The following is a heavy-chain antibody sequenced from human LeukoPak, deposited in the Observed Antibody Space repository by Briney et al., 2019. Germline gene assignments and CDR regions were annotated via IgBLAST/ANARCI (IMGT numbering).Heavy chain of an antibody. Sequence: GESLKISCKGSGYSFTSYWIGWVRQMPGKGLEWMGIIYPGDSDTRYSPSFQGQVTISADKSISTAYLQWSSLKASDTAMYYCARPFSSGWLSNAFHIWGQGTTVTVSS. D-gene: IGHD6-19*01. CDR1: GYSFTSYW. CDR3: ARPFSSGWLSNAFHI. V-gene: IGHV5-51*01. CDR2: IYPGDSDT. J-gene: IGHJ3*02.